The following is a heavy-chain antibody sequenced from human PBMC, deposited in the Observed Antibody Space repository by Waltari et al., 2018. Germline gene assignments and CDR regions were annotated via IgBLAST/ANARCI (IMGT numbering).Heavy chain of an antibody. Sequence: QVQLVESGGGVVQPGGSLRLSCAASGFTFSSYGMHWVRQAPGKGLEWVAFIRYDGSNKYYADSVKGRFTISRDNSKNTLYLQMNSLRAEDTAVYYCAKREVGTMVVTDYFDYWGQGTLVTVSS. CDR1: GFTFSSYG. J-gene: IGHJ4*02. CDR3: AKREVGTMVVTDYFDY. CDR2: IRYDGSNK. V-gene: IGHV3-30*02. D-gene: IGHD3-10*01.